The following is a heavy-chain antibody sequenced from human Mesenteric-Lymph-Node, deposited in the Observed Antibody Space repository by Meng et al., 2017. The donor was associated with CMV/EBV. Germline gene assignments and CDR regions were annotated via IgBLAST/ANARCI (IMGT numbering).Heavy chain of an antibody. CDR2: IYYSGTT. CDR3: ARTPERYSSSSFAFDI. D-gene: IGHD6-6*01. CDR1: GGSISNHY. J-gene: IGHJ3*02. Sequence: SETLSLTCTVSGGSISNHYWSWIRQPPGKGLEWIGFIYYSGTTNYNPSLKSRVTISVDTSKNQFSLKLSSVTAADTAVYYCARTPERYSSSSFAFDIWGQGTMVTVSS. V-gene: IGHV4-59*08.